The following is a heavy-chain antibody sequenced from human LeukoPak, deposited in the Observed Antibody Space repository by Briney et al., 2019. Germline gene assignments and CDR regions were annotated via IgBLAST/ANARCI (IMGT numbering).Heavy chain of an antibody. J-gene: IGHJ4*02. CDR3: ARGLNTVATRYYFDY. D-gene: IGHD4-17*01. CDR2: INPNSGGT. CDR1: GFTFSSYG. V-gene: IGHV1-2*02. Sequence: GGSLRLSCAASGFTFSSYGMHWVRQAPGRGLEWMGWINPNSGGTNYAQKFQGRVTMTRDTSMSTAYMELSSLRSDDTAVYYCARGLNTVATRYYFDYWGQGTLVTVSS.